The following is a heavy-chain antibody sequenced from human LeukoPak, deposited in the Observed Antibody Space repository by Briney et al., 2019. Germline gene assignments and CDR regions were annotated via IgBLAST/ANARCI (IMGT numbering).Heavy chain of an antibody. D-gene: IGHD6-13*01. Sequence: PSETLPLTCTVSGGSISSYYWSWIRQPAGKGLEWIGRIYTSGSTNYNPSLKSRVTMSVDTSKNQFSLKPSSVTAADTAVYYCARERQQLVLAWFDPWGQGTLVTVSS. CDR3: ARERQQLVLAWFDP. J-gene: IGHJ5*02. CDR2: IYTSGST. CDR1: GGSISSYY. V-gene: IGHV4-4*07.